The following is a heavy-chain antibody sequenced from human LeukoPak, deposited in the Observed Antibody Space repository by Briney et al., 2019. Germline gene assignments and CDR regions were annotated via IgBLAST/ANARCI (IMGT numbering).Heavy chain of an antibody. V-gene: IGHV3-23*01. CDR2: ISSRGSSI. D-gene: IGHD1-26*01. CDR3: AKSIVGATGTFDP. J-gene: IGHJ5*02. Sequence: GGSLRLSCAASGFTFSRNNMNWVRQAPGKGLEWVSEISSRGSSIYYADSVKGRFTISRDNSKNTLYLQMNSLRAEDTAVYYCAKSIVGATGTFDPWGQGTLVTVSS. CDR1: GFTFSRNN.